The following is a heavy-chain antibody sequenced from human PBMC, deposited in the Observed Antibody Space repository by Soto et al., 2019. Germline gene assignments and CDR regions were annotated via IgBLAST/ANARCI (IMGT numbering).Heavy chain of an antibody. J-gene: IGHJ5*02. D-gene: IGHD4-17*01. V-gene: IGHV4-34*01. CDR1: GGSFSCYY. CDR2: INHSGST. Sequence: SETLSLTCAVYGGSFSCYYWSWIRQPPGKGLEWIGEINHSGSTNYNPSLKSRVTISVDTSKNQFSLKLSSVTAADTAVYYCARGLDSGDYVDSFDPWGQGTLVTVSS. CDR3: ARGLDSGDYVDSFDP.